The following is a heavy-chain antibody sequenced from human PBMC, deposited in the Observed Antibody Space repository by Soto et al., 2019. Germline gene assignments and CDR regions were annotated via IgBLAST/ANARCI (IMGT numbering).Heavy chain of an antibody. D-gene: IGHD1-26*01. CDR3: LTERSRSSLAGFDY. V-gene: IGHV3-7*01. J-gene: IGHJ4*02. Sequence: PWGSLRLSCAASGFTFSSFWMTWVRQAPGKGLEWVANIKQDGSEKYYVDSVKGRFTISRDNARNSLFLEMKSLRSEDTAVFSCLTERSRSSLAGFDYCRQGT. CDR2: IKQDGSEK. CDR1: GFTFSSFW.